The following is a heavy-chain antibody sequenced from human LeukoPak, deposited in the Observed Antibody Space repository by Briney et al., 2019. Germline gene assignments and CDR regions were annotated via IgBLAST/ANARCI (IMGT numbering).Heavy chain of an antibody. V-gene: IGHV1-69*06. CDR2: IIPIFGTA. J-gene: IGHJ5*02. CDR1: GGTFSSYA. CDR3: ARRLRYFARFDP. Sequence: SVKVSCKASGGTFSSYAISWVRQAPGQGLEWMGGIIPIFGTANYAQKFQGRVTITADKSTSTAYMELSSLRSEDTAVYYCARRLRYFARFDPWGQGTLVTVSS. D-gene: IGHD3-9*01.